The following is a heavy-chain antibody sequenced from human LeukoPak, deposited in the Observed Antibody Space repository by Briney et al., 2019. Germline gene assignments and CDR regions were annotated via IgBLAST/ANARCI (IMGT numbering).Heavy chain of an antibody. CDR1: GGSISSHY. D-gene: IGHD4/OR15-4a*01. CDR3: ARDTPNGDAFDI. Sequence: SETLSLTCTVSGGSISSHYWSWIRQPPGKGLEWIGYIYYSGSTNYNPSLKSRVTISVDTSKNQFSLKLSSVTAADTAVYYCARDTPNGDAFDIWGQGTMVTVSS. J-gene: IGHJ3*02. CDR2: IYYSGST. V-gene: IGHV4-59*11.